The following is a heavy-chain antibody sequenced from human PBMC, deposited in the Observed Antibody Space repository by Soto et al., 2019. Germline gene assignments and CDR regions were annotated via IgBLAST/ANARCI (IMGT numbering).Heavy chain of an antibody. CDR3: ASAQTDYCSSTNCDYYYGMDV. V-gene: IGHV6-1*01. Sequence: SQTLSLTCAISGDSVSSNSAAWNWIRQSPSRGLEWLGRTYYRSKWYNDYAVSVKSRITINPDTSKNQFSLQLNSVTPEDTAVYYCASAQTDYCSSTNCDYYYGMDVWGQGTTVTVSS. D-gene: IGHD2-2*01. J-gene: IGHJ6*02. CDR2: TYYRSKWYN. CDR1: GDSVSSNSAA.